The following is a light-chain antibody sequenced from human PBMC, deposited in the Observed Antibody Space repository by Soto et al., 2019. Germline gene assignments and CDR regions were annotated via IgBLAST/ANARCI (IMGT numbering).Light chain of an antibody. Sequence: LTQPPSASGSPGQSVTISCTGTSSDVGGYNYVSWYQHHPGKAPRLMVYEVSKRPSGVPDRFSGSKSGNTASLTVSGLQTEDEADYYCTSYAGSLPVVFRGGTKVTVL. CDR2: EVS. CDR3: TSYAGSLPVV. CDR1: SSDVGGYNY. J-gene: IGLJ2*01. V-gene: IGLV2-8*01.